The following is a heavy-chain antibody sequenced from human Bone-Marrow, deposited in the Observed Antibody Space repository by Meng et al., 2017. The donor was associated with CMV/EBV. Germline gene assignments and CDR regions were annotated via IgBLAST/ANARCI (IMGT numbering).Heavy chain of an antibody. J-gene: IGHJ4*02. CDR3: AREVGATDY. CDR1: GGSFSGYY. Sequence: LSLTCAVYGGSFSGYYWSWIRQPPGKGLEWIGEINHSGSTNYNPSLKSRVTISVDMSKNQFSLKLSSVTAADTAVYYCAREVGATDYWGQGTLVTVSS. D-gene: IGHD1-26*01. V-gene: IGHV4-34*01. CDR2: INHSGST.